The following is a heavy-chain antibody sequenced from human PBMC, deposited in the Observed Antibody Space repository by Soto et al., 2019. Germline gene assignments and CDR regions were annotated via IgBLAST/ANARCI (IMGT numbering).Heavy chain of an antibody. CDR2: ISGSADGT. Sequence: EVKLLESGGGLAQPGGSLRLSCVGSGFTFDSYAISWVRQAPGERLQWIAAISGSADGTDYAHSVRGRFTISRDNAKKTVHLQMDSLRVADTAVYFCAKDTVGGYSFWSGYYSDGLDGWGQWTLGTVS. CDR3: AKDTVGGYSFWSGYYSDGLDG. D-gene: IGHD3-3*01. CDR1: GFTFDSYA. V-gene: IGHV3-23*01. J-gene: IGHJ3*01.